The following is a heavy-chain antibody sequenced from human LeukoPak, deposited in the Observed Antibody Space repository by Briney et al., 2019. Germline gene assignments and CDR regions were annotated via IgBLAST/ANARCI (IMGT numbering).Heavy chain of an antibody. Sequence: PGGSLRLSCAASGFTFSSYAMHWVRQAPGKGLEWVAVISYDGSNKYYADSVKGRFTISRDNSKNTLYLQMNSLRAEDTAVYYCARDSSTAKLYNYFDYWGQGTLVTVSS. CDR1: GFTFSSYA. V-gene: IGHV3-30-3*01. CDR3: ARDSSTAKLYNYFDY. CDR2: ISYDGSNK. D-gene: IGHD3-10*01. J-gene: IGHJ4*02.